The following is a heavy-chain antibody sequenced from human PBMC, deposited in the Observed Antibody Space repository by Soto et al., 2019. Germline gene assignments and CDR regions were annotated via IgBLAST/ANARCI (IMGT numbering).Heavy chain of an antibody. CDR2: ISSSSSYI. CDR1: GFTFSSYS. CDR3: ASWSSGWSRDYMDV. Sequence: GGSLRLSCAASGFTFSSYSMNWVRQAPGKGLEWVSSISSSSSYIYYADSVKGRFTISRDNAKNSLYLQMNSLRAEDTAVYYCASWSSGWSRDYMDVWGKGTTVTVSS. D-gene: IGHD6-19*01. V-gene: IGHV3-21*01. J-gene: IGHJ6*03.